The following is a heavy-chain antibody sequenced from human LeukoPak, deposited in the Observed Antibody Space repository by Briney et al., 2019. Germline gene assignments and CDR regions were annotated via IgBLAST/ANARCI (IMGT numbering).Heavy chain of an antibody. CDR3: ARWQQLVRDSWFDP. Sequence: GGSLRLSCAASGFTFSSYRMSWVRQAPGKGLEWVANIKQDGSEKYYVDSVKGRFTISRDNAKNSLYLQMNSLRAEDTAVYYCARWQQLVRDSWFDPWGQGTLVTVSS. V-gene: IGHV3-7*05. J-gene: IGHJ5*02. CDR2: IKQDGSEK. CDR1: GFTFSSYR. D-gene: IGHD6-13*01.